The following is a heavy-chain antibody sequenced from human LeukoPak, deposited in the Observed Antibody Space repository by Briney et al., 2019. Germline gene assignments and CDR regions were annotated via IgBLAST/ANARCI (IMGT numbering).Heavy chain of an antibody. D-gene: IGHD6-13*01. J-gene: IGHJ4*02. CDR1: GYTFTGYY. CDR2: INPNSGGT. V-gene: IGHV1-2*02. Sequence: GASVKVSCKASGYTFTGYYMHWVRPAPGQGLEWMGWINPNSGGTNYAQKLQGKVTMTTDTSTTTAYRELRSLRPDETGVYCWGRGGWIAAAGRGGYFDYWGQGTLVTVSS. CDR3: GRGGWIAAAGRGGYFDY.